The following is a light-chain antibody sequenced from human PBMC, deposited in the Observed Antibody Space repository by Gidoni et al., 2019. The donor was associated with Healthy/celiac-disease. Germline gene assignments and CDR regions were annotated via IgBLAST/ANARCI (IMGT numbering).Light chain of an antibody. CDR3: QQSYSTRHM. Sequence: IQITQSPSSLSASVADRVTITCRASQSISSYLNWYQQKPGKAPKLLIYAASSLQSGVPARFSGSGSGTDFTLTISSLQPEDFATYYCQQSYSTRHMFGGGTKVEIK. CDR2: AAS. V-gene: IGKV1-39*01. CDR1: QSISSY. J-gene: IGKJ4*02.